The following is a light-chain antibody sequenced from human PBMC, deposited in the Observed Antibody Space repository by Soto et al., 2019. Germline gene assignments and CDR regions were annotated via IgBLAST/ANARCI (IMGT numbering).Light chain of an antibody. CDR3: QQYGSSFT. CDR1: QSVLYSSNNKNY. CDR2: GAS. V-gene: IGKV4-1*01. Sequence: DIVMTQSPDSLAVSLGERATINCKSSQSVLYSSNNKNYLAWYQQKPGQAPRLLIYGASSRATGIPDRFSGSGSGTDFTLTISRLEPEDFAVYYCQQYGSSFTFGPGTKVDIK. J-gene: IGKJ3*01.